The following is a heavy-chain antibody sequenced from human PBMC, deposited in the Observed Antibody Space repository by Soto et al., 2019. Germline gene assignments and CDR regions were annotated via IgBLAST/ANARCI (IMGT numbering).Heavy chain of an antibody. J-gene: IGHJ3*02. CDR1: GFTFSNDW. CDR2: IDGDGSTT. D-gene: IGHD3-10*01. CDR3: ARGPRGRFAFDI. V-gene: IGHV3-74*01. Sequence: EVQLVESGGALVQPGGSLRLFCAATGFTFSNDWMHWVRQAPGKGLVWVSRIDGDGSTTNYADSVKGRFTISRDNAKNTLYLQVNTLRDDDTAVYYCARGPRGRFAFDIWGQGTMVTVSS.